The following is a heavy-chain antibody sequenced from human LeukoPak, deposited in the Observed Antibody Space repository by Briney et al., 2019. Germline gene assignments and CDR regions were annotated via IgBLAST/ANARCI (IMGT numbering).Heavy chain of an antibody. V-gene: IGHV4-61*02. CDR2: IYTSGST. CDR3: ARSRSVWGSYIRDY. Sequence: SQTLSLTXTVSGGSISSGSYYWSWIRQPAGQGLEWIGRIYTSGSTNYNPSLKSRVTISVDTSKNQFSLKLSSVTAADTAVYYCARSRSVWGSYIRDYWGQGTLVTVSS. CDR1: GGSISSGSYY. J-gene: IGHJ4*02. D-gene: IGHD3-16*01.